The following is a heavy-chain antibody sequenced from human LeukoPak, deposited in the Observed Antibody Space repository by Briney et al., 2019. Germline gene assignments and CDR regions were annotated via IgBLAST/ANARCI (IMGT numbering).Heavy chain of an antibody. Sequence: PGESLKISCKGSGYSFTTYWIGWVRQMPGKGLEWMGIIYPGDSDTRYSPSFQGQVTFSADKSTSTAYLQWSSLKASDTAMYYCARPRSYASGDAFDIWGQGTMVTVSS. V-gene: IGHV5-51*01. J-gene: IGHJ3*02. CDR2: IYPGDSDT. D-gene: IGHD3-10*01. CDR3: ARPRSYASGDAFDI. CDR1: GYSFTTYW.